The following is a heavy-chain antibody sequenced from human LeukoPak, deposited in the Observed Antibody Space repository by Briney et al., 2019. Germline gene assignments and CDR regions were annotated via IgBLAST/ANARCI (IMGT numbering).Heavy chain of an antibody. CDR3: ARHYYDSTGYYYFDY. J-gene: IGHJ4*02. V-gene: IGHV4-39*01. Sequence: SETLSLTCTVSGDSITGSSYYWGWIRQPPGQGLEWIGSMFYSGSTYSNPSLKSRVTISVDTSKNQFSLKLSSVTAADTAVYYCARHYYDSTGYYYFDYWGQGTLVTVSS. D-gene: IGHD3-22*01. CDR1: GDSITGSSYY. CDR2: MFYSGST.